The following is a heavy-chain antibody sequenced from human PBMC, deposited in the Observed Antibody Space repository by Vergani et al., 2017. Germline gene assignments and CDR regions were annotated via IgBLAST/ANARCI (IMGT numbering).Heavy chain of an antibody. CDR3: ARAAVAGTYYYYGMDV. D-gene: IGHD6-19*01. Sequence: QVQLQESGPGLVKPSQTLSLTCTVSGGSISSGGYYWSWIRQHPGKGLEWIGYIYYSGSTYYNPSLKSRVTISVDTSKNQFSLKLSSVTAADTAVYYCARAAVAGTYYYYGMDVWGQGTTVTVSS. V-gene: IGHV4-31*03. J-gene: IGHJ6*02. CDR2: IYYSGST. CDR1: GGSISSGGYY.